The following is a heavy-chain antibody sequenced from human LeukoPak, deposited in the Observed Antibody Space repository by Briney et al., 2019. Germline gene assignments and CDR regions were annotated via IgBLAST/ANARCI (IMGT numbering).Heavy chain of an antibody. D-gene: IGHD6-13*01. Sequence: GGSLRLSCAASGFTFSSYNMNWVRQAPGKGLEWVSYISSSSNTIYYADSVKGRFTISRDNAKNSLYLQMNSLRAEDTAVYYCARDSGSSSSRRGAFDIWGQGTMVTVSS. CDR2: ISSSSNTI. CDR1: GFTFSSYN. V-gene: IGHV3-48*04. CDR3: ARDSGSSSSRRGAFDI. J-gene: IGHJ3*02.